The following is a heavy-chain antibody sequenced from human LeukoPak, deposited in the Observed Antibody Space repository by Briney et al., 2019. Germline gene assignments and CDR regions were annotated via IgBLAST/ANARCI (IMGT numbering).Heavy chain of an antibody. CDR1: GGSISSGGYY. D-gene: IGHD6-19*01. CDR3: ARDLRPPPLSSGWYVGSSWFDP. V-gene: IGHV4-31*03. J-gene: IGHJ5*02. CDR2: IYYSGST. Sequence: SETLSLTCTVSGGSISSGGYYWSWIRQHPGKGLEWIAYIYYSGSTYYNPSLKSRVTISVDTSKNQFSLKLSSVTAADTAVYYCARDLRPPPLSSGWYVGSSWFDPWGQGTLVTVSS.